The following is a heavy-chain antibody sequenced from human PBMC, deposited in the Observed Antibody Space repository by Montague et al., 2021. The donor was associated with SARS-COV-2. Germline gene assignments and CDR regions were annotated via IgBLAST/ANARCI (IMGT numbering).Heavy chain of an antibody. Sequence: SETLSLTCTVSGCSISSCSYYWGWIRQPPGKGLEWIGSIYYSGSTYYTPSLKRRVTISVDTSKNQFSLKLSSVTAADTAVYYCARHERQWRRLYPYYFDYWGQGTLVTVSS. CDR3: ARHERQWRRLYPYYFDY. J-gene: IGHJ4*02. CDR2: IYYSGST. D-gene: IGHD5-12*01. CDR1: GCSISSCSYY. V-gene: IGHV4-39*01.